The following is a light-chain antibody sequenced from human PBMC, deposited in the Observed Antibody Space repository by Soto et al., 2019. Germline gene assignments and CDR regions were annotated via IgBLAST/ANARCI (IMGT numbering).Light chain of an antibody. CDR1: SSNFGTIS. V-gene: IGLV1-44*01. CDR2: INV. J-gene: IGLJ1*01. CDR3: AVWDDSLNGHV. Sequence: QSVLTQPPSASGTPGQTVTISCSGSSSNFGTISVHWYKHLPGTAPNPLFYINVQRPSGVPYRFSGSKFGTSASLAFSGLQSEDEADYYCAVWDDSLNGHVFGAGTKVTVL.